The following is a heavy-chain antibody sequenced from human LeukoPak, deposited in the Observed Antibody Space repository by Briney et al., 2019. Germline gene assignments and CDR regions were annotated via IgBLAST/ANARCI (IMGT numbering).Heavy chain of an antibody. CDR2: INHSGST. CDR1: GWSFSGYY. CDR3: VVTAGSDVWAFQH. Sequence: WGTLSLTCAVYGWSFSGYYWSWIRQPPGKGLEWMGVINHSGSTNYNPALKSRVTISLHTSKNQLSLKLRYVTPADAAVEYCVVTAGSDVWAFQHGGQGTLLPVSS. D-gene: IGHD6-13*01. V-gene: IGHV4-34*01. J-gene: IGHJ4*02.